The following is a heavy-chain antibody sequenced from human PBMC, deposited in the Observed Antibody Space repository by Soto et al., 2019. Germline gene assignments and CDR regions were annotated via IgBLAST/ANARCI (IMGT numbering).Heavy chain of an antibody. CDR2: IYYSGST. V-gene: IGHV4-39*01. CDR3: ARSYLNWFDP. D-gene: IGHD1-26*01. Sequence: QLQLQESGPGLVTPSETLSLTCTVSGGSISSSSYYWGWIRQPPGKGLEWIGSIYYSGSTYYNPSLKSRVTTSVDTSKNQFSLKLRSVTAADTAVYYCARSYLNWFDPWGQGTLVTVSS. CDR1: GGSISSSSYY. J-gene: IGHJ5*02.